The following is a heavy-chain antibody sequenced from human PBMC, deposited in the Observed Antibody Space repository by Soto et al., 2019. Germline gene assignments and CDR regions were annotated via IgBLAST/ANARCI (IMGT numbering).Heavy chain of an antibody. CDR3: ARGGGQLVPNWFDP. CDR2: INHSGST. V-gene: IGHV4-34*01. D-gene: IGHD6-6*01. CDR1: GGSFSGYY. Sequence: SETLSLTCAVYGGSFSGYYWSWIRQPPGKGLEWIGEINHSGSTNYNPSLKSRVTISVDTSKNQFSLKLSSVTAADTAVYYCARGGGQLVPNWFDPWGQGTLVTVSS. J-gene: IGHJ5*02.